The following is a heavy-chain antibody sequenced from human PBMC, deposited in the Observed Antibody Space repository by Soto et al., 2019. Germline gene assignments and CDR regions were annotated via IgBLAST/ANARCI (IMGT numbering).Heavy chain of an antibody. CDR2: IRAYNGNT. Sequence: ASVKVSCKASGYTFTSYGISWVRQAPGQGLEWMGWIRAYNGNTNYAQKLQGRVTMTTDTSTSTAYMELRSLRSDDTAVYCCARGGEVATIKGTYYYYGMDVWGQGTTVTVSS. CDR3: ARGGEVATIKGTYYYYGMDV. D-gene: IGHD5-12*01. J-gene: IGHJ6*02. V-gene: IGHV1-18*01. CDR1: GYTFTSYG.